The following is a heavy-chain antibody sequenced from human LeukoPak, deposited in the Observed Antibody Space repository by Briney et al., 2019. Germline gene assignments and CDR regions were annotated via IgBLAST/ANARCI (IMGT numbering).Heavy chain of an antibody. CDR1: GFTFSDYW. J-gene: IGHJ4*02. V-gene: IGHV3-7*01. CDR3: ARDPGFSSFDY. CDR2: INRDGSVK. D-gene: IGHD3-3*02. Sequence: PGRSLRLSCAVSGFTFSDYWTTWVRQTPGKGLEFVANINRDGSVKNYVDSVKGRFTISRDNAKNSLYLQMNSLRVDDTAIYYCARDPGFSSFDYWGQGTLVTVSS.